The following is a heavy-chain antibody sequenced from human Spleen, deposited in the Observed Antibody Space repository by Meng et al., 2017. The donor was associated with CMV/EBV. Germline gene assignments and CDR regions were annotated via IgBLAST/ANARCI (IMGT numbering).Heavy chain of an antibody. V-gene: IGHV4-30-4*08. CDR3: ARDIRRHPGEYGFGEALGYFDY. D-gene: IGHD3-10*01. CDR2: IYYSGST. J-gene: IGHJ4*02. CDR1: GGSISSSDYY. Sequence: VHLQEAGPGLVKPSQTLSLTCTVSGGSISSSDYYWSWIRQPPGKGLEWIGYIYYSGSTYYNPSLKSRVTISVDTSKNQFSLKLSSVTAADTAVYYCARDIRRHPGEYGFGEALGYFDYWGQGTLVTVSS.